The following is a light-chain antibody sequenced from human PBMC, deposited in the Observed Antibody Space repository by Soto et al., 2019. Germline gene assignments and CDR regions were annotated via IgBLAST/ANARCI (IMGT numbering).Light chain of an antibody. J-gene: IGKJ3*01. CDR3: LQPLIIPPIT. CDR2: LAS. Sequence: DVVLTQSPLSLPVTPGEPASISCRSSQSILHNNGHDYLNWYVQKPGQSTQLLIYLASKRASGVPDRFSGSGSGTDFTLKISRVEAEDVGSDYCLQPLIIPPITCGPGTRVDIK. V-gene: IGKV2-28*01. CDR1: QSILHNNGHDY.